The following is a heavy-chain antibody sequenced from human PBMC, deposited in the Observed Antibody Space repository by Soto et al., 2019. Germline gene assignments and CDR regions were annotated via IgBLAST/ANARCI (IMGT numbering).Heavy chain of an antibody. V-gene: IGHV4-59*08. CDR1: GGSISSYY. J-gene: IGHJ5*02. Sequence: SETLSLTCIVSGGSISSYYWSWIRQPPGKGLEWIGYIYYSGSTNYNPSLKSRVTISVDTSKNQFSLKLSSVTAADTAVYYCARHWELDYGDYRWFDPWGQGTLVTVSS. CDR2: IYYSGST. D-gene: IGHD4-17*01. CDR3: ARHWELDYGDYRWFDP.